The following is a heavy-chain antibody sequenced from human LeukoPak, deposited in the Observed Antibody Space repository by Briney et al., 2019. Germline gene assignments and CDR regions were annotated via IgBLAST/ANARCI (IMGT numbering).Heavy chain of an antibody. D-gene: IGHD5-12*01. CDR2: IYHSGST. V-gene: IGHV4-30-2*01. CDR1: GGSISSGGYS. Sequence: SETLSLTCAVSGGSISSGGYSWSWVRQPPGEGLEWVGYIYHSGSTYYNPSLQSRVTISLDRSKNQFSLKLSSMTAADTAVYYCASVYTGYDRDSFDIWGQGTMVTVSS. CDR3: ASVYTGYDRDSFDI. J-gene: IGHJ3*02.